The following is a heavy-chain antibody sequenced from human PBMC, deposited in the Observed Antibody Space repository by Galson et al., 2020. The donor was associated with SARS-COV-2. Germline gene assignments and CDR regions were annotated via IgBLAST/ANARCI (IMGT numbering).Heavy chain of an antibody. CDR1: GFTFSNYW. D-gene: IGHD3-22*01. V-gene: IGHV3-74*01. Sequence: GESLKISCAASGFTFSNYWMHWVRQAPGKGLVWVSRINGDGRSRTYADSAKGRFTISRDSAKNTVSLQMNSLRAEDTAVYYCATQEFYYGSSGYEESDYGMDVWGQGTTVTVS. J-gene: IGHJ6*02. CDR2: INGDGRSR. CDR3: ATQEFYYGSSGYEESDYGMDV.